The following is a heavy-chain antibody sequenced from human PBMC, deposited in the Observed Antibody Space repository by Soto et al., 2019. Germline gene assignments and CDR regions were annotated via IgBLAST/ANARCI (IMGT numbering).Heavy chain of an antibody. V-gene: IGHV6-1*01. Sequence: SQTLSLTCAISGDSVSSNTASWNWIRKSPSRGLEWLGRTYFRSKWYNDYAVSVKSRIIINPDTSDNQFSLQLNSVTPEDTAVYFCAKGDNLGPKTGYAFDPWGRELWSPSPQ. CDR2: TYFRSKWYN. D-gene: IGHD5-12*01. CDR1: GDSVSSNTAS. J-gene: IGHJ5*02. CDR3: AKGDNLGPKTGYAFDP.